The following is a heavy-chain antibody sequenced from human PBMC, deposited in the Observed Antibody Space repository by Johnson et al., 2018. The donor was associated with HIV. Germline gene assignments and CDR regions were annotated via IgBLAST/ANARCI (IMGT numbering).Heavy chain of an antibody. J-gene: IGHJ3*02. Sequence: VQLVESGGGLVQPGGSLRLSCAASGITVGTNYMSWVRQAPGKGLEWVSVIFTVGDVYYADSVKGRFTISRDNSKNTLYFQMNSLRIEDTAVYYCARDEAVVWPLRGDAFDIWGQGTMVTVSS. D-gene: IGHD3-3*01. CDR2: IFTVGDV. CDR1: GITVGTNY. V-gene: IGHV3-66*01. CDR3: ARDEAVVWPLRGDAFDI.